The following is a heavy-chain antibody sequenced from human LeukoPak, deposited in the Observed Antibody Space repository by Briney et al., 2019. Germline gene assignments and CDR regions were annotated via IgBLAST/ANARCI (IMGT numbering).Heavy chain of an antibody. J-gene: IGHJ4*02. Sequence: SETLSLTCAVSGYSINSAYYWGWIRQPPGKGLEWIASMYHSGITYYNSSLKSRATISVDTSKNQFSLKLSSVTAADTAVYYCALGSPHYYYDSSGYSPFDYWGQGTLVTVSS. CDR1: GYSINSAYY. V-gene: IGHV4-38-2*01. CDR2: MYHSGIT. D-gene: IGHD3-22*01. CDR3: ALGSPHYYYDSSGYSPFDY.